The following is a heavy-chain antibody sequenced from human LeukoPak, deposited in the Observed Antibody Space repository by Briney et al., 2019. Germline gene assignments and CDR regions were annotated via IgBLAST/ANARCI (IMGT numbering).Heavy chain of an antibody. CDR3: ATGPQSAAAGILDY. J-gene: IGHJ4*02. Sequence: PGRSLRLSCAASGFTFSSYGMHWVRQAPGKGLEWVAVIYSDGSTEYYADSVKGRFTISRDNSKNTLYLQMNSLRAEDMAVYYCATGPQSAAAGILDYWGQGTLVTFSS. CDR1: GFTFSSYG. D-gene: IGHD6-13*01. V-gene: IGHV3-33*01. CDR2: IYSDGSTE.